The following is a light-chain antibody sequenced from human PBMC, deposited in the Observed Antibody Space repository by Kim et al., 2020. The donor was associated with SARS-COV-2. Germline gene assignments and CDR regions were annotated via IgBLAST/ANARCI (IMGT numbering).Light chain of an antibody. CDR1: RSNIGSNA. V-gene: IGLV1-44*01. J-gene: IGLJ2*01. CDR2: SND. CDR3: AAWDDSVNGVI. Sequence: ELTQPPSASGTPGQRVTISCSGSRSNIGSNAVNWYQQLPGTAPKLLIYSNDHRPSGVPDRFSGSKSGTSASLAISGLQSEDEADYYCAAWDDSVNGVIFGGGTQLTVL.